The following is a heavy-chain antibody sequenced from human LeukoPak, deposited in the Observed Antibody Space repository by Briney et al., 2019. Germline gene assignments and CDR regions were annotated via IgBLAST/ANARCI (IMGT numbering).Heavy chain of an antibody. D-gene: IGHD4-17*01. V-gene: IGHV1-2*06. J-gene: IGHJ5*02. CDR1: GYTFTGYY. Sequence: ASVKVSCKASGYTFTGYYMHWVRQAPGQGLEWMGRINPNSGGTNYAQTFQGRVTMTRATSINTAYMELSRLRSDDTAVYYCARGSMTTVTINWFDPWGQGTLVTVSS. CDR3: ARGSMTTVTINWFDP. CDR2: INPNSGGT.